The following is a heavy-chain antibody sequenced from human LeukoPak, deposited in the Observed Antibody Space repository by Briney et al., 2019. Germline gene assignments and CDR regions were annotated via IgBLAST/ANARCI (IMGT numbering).Heavy chain of an antibody. Sequence: GGSLRLSCAASGFTFSSYSMNWVRQAPGKGLEWVSYISSSSSTIYYADSVKGRFTISRDNAKNSLYLQMNSLRAEDTGVYYCARDQDSGYDGRILWGQGTLVTVSS. CDR3: ARDQDSGYDGRIL. CDR1: GFTFSSYS. V-gene: IGHV3-48*04. CDR2: ISSSSSTI. D-gene: IGHD5-12*01. J-gene: IGHJ4*02.